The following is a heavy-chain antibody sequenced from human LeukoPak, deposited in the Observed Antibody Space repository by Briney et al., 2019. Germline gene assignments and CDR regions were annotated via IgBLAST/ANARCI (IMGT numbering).Heavy chain of an antibody. V-gene: IGHV3-33*01. J-gene: IGHJ6*02. CDR3: ARDREMYYYYGMDV. CDR1: GFIFSSYG. CDR2: IWYDGSNK. Sequence: SGRSLRLSCAASGFIFSSYGMHWVRQAPGKGLEWVAVIWYDGSNKYYADSVKGRFTISRDNSKNTLNVQMNSLRVEDTAVYYCARDREMYYYYGMDVWGQGTTVTVSS. D-gene: IGHD5-24*01.